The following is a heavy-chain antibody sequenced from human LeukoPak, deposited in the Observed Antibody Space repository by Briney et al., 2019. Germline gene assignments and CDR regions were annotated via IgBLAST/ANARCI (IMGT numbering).Heavy chain of an antibody. Sequence: ASVKVSCKASGYTFTGYYMHWVRQAPGQGPEWMGRINPNSGDTNYVQKFQGRVTMTRDTSITTVYLELSRLRSGDTAVYYCARDPGMVRGVFMHYFDYWGQGTLVTVSS. V-gene: IGHV1-2*06. CDR2: INPNSGDT. CDR3: ARDPGMVRGVFMHYFDY. J-gene: IGHJ4*02. D-gene: IGHD3-10*01. CDR1: GYTFTGYY.